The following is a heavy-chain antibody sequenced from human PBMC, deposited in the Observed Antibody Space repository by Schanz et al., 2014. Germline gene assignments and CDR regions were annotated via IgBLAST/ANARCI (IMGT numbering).Heavy chain of an antibody. J-gene: IGHJ4*02. Sequence: EVQLAESGGGLVQPGGSLRLSCAASGFTFSGFCMTWVRQAPGKGLEWVSYISGSSRTIYYADSMKGRFTVSRDNAENALYLQMNSLRAEDTGLYFCARGGSGSHYRLDYWGQGTLVTVSS. CDR1: GFTFSGFC. V-gene: IGHV3-48*01. D-gene: IGHD1-26*01. CDR3: ARGGSGSHYRLDY. CDR2: ISGSSRTI.